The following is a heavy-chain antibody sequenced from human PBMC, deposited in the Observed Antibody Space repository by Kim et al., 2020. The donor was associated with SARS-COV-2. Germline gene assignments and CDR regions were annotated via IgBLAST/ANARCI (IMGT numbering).Heavy chain of an antibody. D-gene: IGHD2-8*01. V-gene: IGHV1-3*01. CDR3: ARPSFCADGICPYYDY. CDR1: GYTFTKYG. J-gene: IGHJ4*02. Sequence: ASVKVSCKASGYTFTKYGVHWVRQDPGQSLEWMGWVNAGNGDTHYSPKFQDRVTITRDTSATTAYMELSSLRSEDTAVYYCARPSFCADGICPYYDYWGQ. CDR2: VNAGNGDT.